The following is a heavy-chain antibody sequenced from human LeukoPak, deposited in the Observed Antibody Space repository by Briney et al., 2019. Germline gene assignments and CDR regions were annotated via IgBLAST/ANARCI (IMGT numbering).Heavy chain of an antibody. D-gene: IGHD5-18*01. CDR3: ASGGGYSYGSSSLWAQPQGGTRRRGWFDP. CDR2: INHSGST. J-gene: IGHJ5*02. Sequence: SETLSLTCAVYGGSFSGYYWSWIRQPPGKGLEWIGEINHSGSTNYNPSLKSRVTISVDTSKNQFSLKLSSVTAADTAVYYCASGGGYSYGSSSLWAQPQGGTRRRGWFDPWGQGTLVTVSS. V-gene: IGHV4-34*01. CDR1: GGSFSGYY.